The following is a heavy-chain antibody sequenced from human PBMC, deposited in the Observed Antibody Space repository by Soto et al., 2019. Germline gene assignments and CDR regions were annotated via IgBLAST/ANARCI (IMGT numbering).Heavy chain of an antibody. CDR2: ITPLGGAT. V-gene: IGHV1-46*01. J-gene: IGHJ3*02. CDR3: AREIVVAISRSDARDI. CDR1: GFSITNYH. D-gene: IGHD1-26*01. Sequence: QVQLVQSGAEVKKPGVSERVSCKASGFSITNYHMHLVRQAPGQGLEWMGVITPLGGATTSAQKFQGRVTITADMATSNVNMDVSSPSSDDTTVYFCAREIVVAISRSDARDIWGKGTKVTVSS.